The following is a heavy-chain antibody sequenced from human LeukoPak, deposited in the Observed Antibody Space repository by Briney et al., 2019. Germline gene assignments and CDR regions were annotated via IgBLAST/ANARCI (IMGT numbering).Heavy chain of an antibody. J-gene: IGHJ4*02. CDR2: IYSGGNT. CDR3: ARGNYFDY. V-gene: IGHV3-66*01. CDR1: GFTVSSNY. Sequence: GGSVRLSCAASGFTVSSNYMSWVRQAPAKGLEWVSIIYSGGNTYYAGSVKGRFTISRDSSENTLYLQMNSLRAEDTAVYYCARGNYFDYWGQGTLVTVSS.